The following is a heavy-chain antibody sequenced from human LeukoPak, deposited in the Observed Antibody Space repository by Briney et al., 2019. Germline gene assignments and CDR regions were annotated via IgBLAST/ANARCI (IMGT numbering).Heavy chain of an antibody. CDR2: INTYSGNT. CDR3: ARQAGGYSSGWYQFHFDY. D-gene: IGHD6-19*01. V-gene: IGHV1-18*04. Sequence: ASVKVSCKASGYTFINYGISWVRQVPGQGLEWMGWINTYSGNTNYAQKLQGRVSMTTDTSTSIAYMELRSLRSDDTAVYYCARQAGGYSSGWYQFHFDYWGQGTLVTVSS. CDR1: GYTFINYG. J-gene: IGHJ4*02.